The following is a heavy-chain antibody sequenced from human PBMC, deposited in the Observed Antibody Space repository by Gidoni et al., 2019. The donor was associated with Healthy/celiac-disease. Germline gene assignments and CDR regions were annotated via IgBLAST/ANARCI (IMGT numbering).Heavy chain of an antibody. D-gene: IGHD2-21*02. CDR3: ARAYCGGSCYPANFDY. J-gene: IGHJ4*02. Sequence: QVQLLQSGAEAKKPGSSGKVSCKAPAGPFSSNAISWVRQAPGQGLEWMGGLVPIFGTANCAQKFQGRVTITADKSTSTAYMELSILRSEDTAVYYCARAYCGGSCYPANFDYWGQGTLVTVSS. CDR2: LVPIFGTA. V-gene: IGHV1-69*06. CDR1: AGPFSSNA.